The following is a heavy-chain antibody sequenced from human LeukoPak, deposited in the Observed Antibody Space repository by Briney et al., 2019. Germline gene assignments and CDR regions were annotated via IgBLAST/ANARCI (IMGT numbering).Heavy chain of an antibody. CDR1: GFTFSGYG. CDR3: AKDCDSSGYYSLYYYYYGMDV. D-gene: IGHD3-22*01. J-gene: IGHJ6*02. Sequence: GRSLRLSCTASGFTFSGYGMHWVRQAPGKGLEWVAVISYDGSNKYYADSVKGRFTISRDNSKNTLYLQMNSLRAEDTAVYYCAKDCDSSGYYSLYYYYYGMDVWGQGTTVTVSS. V-gene: IGHV3-30*18. CDR2: ISYDGSNK.